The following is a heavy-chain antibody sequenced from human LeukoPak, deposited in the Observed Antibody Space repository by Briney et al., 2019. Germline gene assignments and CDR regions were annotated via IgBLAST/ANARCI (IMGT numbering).Heavy chain of an antibody. CDR3: ARGEGPEGLSAYSGYDGWFDP. V-gene: IGHV1-24*01. CDR2: FDPEDGET. Sequence: VASVKVSCKVSGYTLTELSMHWVRQAPGKGLEWMGGFDPEDGETIYAQKFQGRVTMTEDTSTDTAYMELSSLRSEDTAVYYCARGEGPEGLSAYSGYDGWFDPWGQGTLVTVSS. D-gene: IGHD5-12*01. J-gene: IGHJ5*02. CDR1: GYTLTELS.